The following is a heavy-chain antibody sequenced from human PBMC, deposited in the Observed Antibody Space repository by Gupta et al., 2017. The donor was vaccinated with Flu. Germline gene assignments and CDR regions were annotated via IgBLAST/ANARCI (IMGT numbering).Heavy chain of an antibody. V-gene: IGHV4-39*01. Sequence: QLQLQESGPGLMKPSETLSLTCTVSRGSITSNDDSWGWIRQSPGKGLEWVGSFYYSGSTYYNPSLKSRVTISVDTSKNQLSLKLTSVTAADTAVYYCARHHPTSVAGLDALDSWGQGTLVTVSS. CDR3: ARHHPTSVAGLDALDS. J-gene: IGHJ3*02. CDR2: FYYSGST. CDR1: RGSITSNDDS. D-gene: IGHD6-19*01.